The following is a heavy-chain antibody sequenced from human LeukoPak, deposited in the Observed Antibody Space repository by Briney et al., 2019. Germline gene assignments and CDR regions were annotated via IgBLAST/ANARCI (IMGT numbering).Heavy chain of an antibody. Sequence: PGRSLRLSCTGSGYTFGDYAMSWVRQSPGKGLEWVSAIYSGGGTYYADSVKGRFTLSRDNSKNTLYLQMNSPRAEDTAVYYCVRDASWGQGTLVTVSS. J-gene: IGHJ4*02. CDR2: IYSGGGT. CDR3: VRDAS. V-gene: IGHV3-66*01. CDR1: GYTFGDYA.